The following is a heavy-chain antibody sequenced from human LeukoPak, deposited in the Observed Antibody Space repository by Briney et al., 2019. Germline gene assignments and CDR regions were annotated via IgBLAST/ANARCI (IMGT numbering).Heavy chain of an antibody. J-gene: IGHJ4*02. Sequence: SETLSLTRTVSGGSISSSSYYWGWIRQPPGKGLEWIGSIYYSGSTYYNPSLKSRVTISVDTSKNQFSLKLSSVTAADTAVYYCARDLHPTLTDYWGQGTLVTVSS. CDR1: GGSISSSSYY. CDR3: ARDLHPTLTDY. CDR2: IYYSGST. V-gene: IGHV4-39*07.